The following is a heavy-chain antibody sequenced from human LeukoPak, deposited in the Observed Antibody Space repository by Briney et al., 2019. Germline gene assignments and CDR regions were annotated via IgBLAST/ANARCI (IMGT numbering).Heavy chain of an antibody. Sequence: ASVKVSCKASGYTFTSYGTSWVRQAPGQGLERMGWISAYNGNTNYAQKLQGRVTMTTDTSTSTAYMELRSLRSGDTAVYYCARVRVTQQLRLIIPYQPDFDYWGQGTLVTVSS. CDR2: ISAYNGNT. V-gene: IGHV1-18*01. CDR1: GYTFTSYG. CDR3: ARVRVTQQLRLIIPYQPDFDY. J-gene: IGHJ4*02. D-gene: IGHD6-13*01.